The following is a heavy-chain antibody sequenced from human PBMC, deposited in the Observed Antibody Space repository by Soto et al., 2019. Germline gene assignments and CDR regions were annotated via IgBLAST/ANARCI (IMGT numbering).Heavy chain of an antibody. V-gene: IGHV5-51*07. CDR2: IYPGDSDT. J-gene: IGHJ6*02. D-gene: IGHD2-15*01. Sequence: GESLKISCQGSGYSFTSYWIGWVHQMPGKGLEWMGIIYPGDSDTRYSPSFQGQVTISADKSISTAYLQWSSLKASDTAMYYCARHVGGADYYYYGMDVWGQGTTVTVSS. CDR1: GYSFTSYW. CDR3: ARHVGGADYYYYGMDV.